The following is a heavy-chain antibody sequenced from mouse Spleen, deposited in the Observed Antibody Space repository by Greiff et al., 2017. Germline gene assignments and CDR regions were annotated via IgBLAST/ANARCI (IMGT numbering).Heavy chain of an antibody. CDR1: GFTFSDYG. CDR2: ISSGSSTI. Sequence: EVKVVESGGGLVKPGGSLKLSCAASGFTFSDYGMHWVRQAPEKGLEWVAYISSGSSTIYYADTVKGRFTISRDNAKNTLFLQMTSLRSEDTAMYYCARGNWDWDYAMDYWGQGTSVTVSS. V-gene: IGHV5-17*01. J-gene: IGHJ4*01. D-gene: IGHD4-1*01. CDR3: ARGNWDWDYAMDY.